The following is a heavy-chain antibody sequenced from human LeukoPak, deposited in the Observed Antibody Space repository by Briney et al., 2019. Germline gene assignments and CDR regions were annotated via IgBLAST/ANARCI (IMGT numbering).Heavy chain of an antibody. V-gene: IGHV5-51*01. CDR1: GYSFNTYW. CDR3: ARRDWNGQYYFDY. D-gene: IGHD1-1*01. J-gene: IGHJ4*02. CDR2: IYPADSDT. Sequence: GESLKISCKGSGYSFNTYWIAWVRQVPGKGLECLGIIYPADSDTRYSPSFQGQVTISADKSITTAYLQWSSLKASDTAIYSCARRDWNGQYYFDYWGQGTLVIVSS.